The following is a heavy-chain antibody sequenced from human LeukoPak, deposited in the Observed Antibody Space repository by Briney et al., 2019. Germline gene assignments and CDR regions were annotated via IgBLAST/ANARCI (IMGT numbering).Heavy chain of an antibody. CDR3: ARASGSDYYYYYDMDV. CDR2: ISYDGSNK. V-gene: IGHV3-30-3*01. CDR1: GFTFSTYA. D-gene: IGHD3-10*01. J-gene: IGHJ6*02. Sequence: PGGSLRLSCAASGFTFSTYAGHWVRQAPGKGLEWVAVISYDGSNKYYADSVKGRFTISRDNSKNTLYLRMNSLRVEDTAVYYCARASGSDYYYYYDMDVWGQGNTVTVSS.